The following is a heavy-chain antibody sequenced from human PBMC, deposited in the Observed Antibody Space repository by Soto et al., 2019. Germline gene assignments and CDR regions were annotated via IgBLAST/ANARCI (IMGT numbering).Heavy chain of an antibody. V-gene: IGHV1-18*01. CDR3: ASQRYCSGGSCYSDYYYYMDV. J-gene: IGHJ6*03. Sequence: ASVKVSCKASGYTFTSYGISWVRQAPGQGLEWMGWISAYNGNTNYAQKLQGRVTMTTDTSTSTAYMELRSLRSDDTAVYYCASQRYCSGGSCYSDYYYYMDVWGKGTTVTVSS. CDR1: GYTFTSYG. D-gene: IGHD2-15*01. CDR2: ISAYNGNT.